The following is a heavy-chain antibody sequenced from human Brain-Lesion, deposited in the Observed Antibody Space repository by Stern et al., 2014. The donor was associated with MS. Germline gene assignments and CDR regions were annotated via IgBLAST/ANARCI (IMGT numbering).Heavy chain of an antibody. CDR3: ARHQLGYGYAYLRY. V-gene: IGHV4-39*01. Sequence: VQLVESGPGLVKPSDTLSLTCSVSGDSLSSSTFYWGWIRQPPGKGPEWIGSVYYSGNTYYHPSLKSRVPISVDTSKNQFSLRLPSVTAADTAVYYCARHQLGYGYAYLRYWGQGTLVTVSS. J-gene: IGHJ4*02. CDR2: VYYSGNT. D-gene: IGHD5-18*01. CDR1: GDSLSSSTFY.